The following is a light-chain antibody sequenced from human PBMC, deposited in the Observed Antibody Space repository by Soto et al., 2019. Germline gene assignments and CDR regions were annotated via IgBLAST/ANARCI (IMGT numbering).Light chain of an antibody. CDR2: DAA. CDR1: QSINRY. V-gene: IGKV3-11*01. Sequence: EIVLTQSPPTLSLSPGERATLSCRSSQSINRYLAWYQQKPGQAPRLLIYDAANRATGIPATFSGSGSGTHYSPASSSRLPDEVAADYCHQQSNCPLTVGQGTKLEIK. J-gene: IGKJ5*01. CDR3: HQQSNCPLT.